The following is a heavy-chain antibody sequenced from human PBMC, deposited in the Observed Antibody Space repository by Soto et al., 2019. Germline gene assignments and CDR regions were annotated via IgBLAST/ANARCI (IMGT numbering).Heavy chain of an antibody. CDR2: IKQDGSEK. D-gene: IGHD3-3*01. CDR3: ASCLSGGYDFWSGYYTSEKNYYMDV. Sequence: PGGSLRLSCAASGFTFSSYWMSWVRQAPGKGLEWVANIKQDGSEKYYVDSVKGRFTISRDNAKNSLYLQMNSLRAEDTAVYYCASCLSGGYDFWSGYYTSEKNYYMDVWGKGTTVTVSS. CDR1: GFTFSSYW. V-gene: IGHV3-7*01. J-gene: IGHJ6*03.